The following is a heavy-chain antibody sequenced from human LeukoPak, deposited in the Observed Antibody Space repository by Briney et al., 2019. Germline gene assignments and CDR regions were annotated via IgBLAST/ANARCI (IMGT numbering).Heavy chain of an antibody. V-gene: IGHV1-46*01. CDR1: GYTFTSYY. Sequence: ASVKVTCKASGYTFTSYYMHWVRQAPGQGLEWMGIINPSGGSTSYAQKFQGRVTMTRDTSTSTVYIELSSLRSEDTAVYYCARGEVAGSTPGYFDLWGRGTLVTVSS. D-gene: IGHD1-26*01. CDR2: INPSGGST. J-gene: IGHJ2*01. CDR3: ARGEVAGSTPGYFDL.